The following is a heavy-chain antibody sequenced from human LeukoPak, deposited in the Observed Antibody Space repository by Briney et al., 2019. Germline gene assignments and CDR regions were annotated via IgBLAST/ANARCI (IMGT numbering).Heavy chain of an antibody. CDR1: GYSFTSYW. D-gene: IGHD3-9*01. Sequence: GESLKISCKGSGYSFTSYWIGWVRQMPGKGLEWMGIIYPGDSDTRYSPSFQGQVTISADKSISTAYLQWSSLKASDTAMYYCARRALGGDILTGYYSYFDYWGQGTLVTASS. J-gene: IGHJ4*02. CDR2: IYPGDSDT. CDR3: ARRALGGDILTGYYSYFDY. V-gene: IGHV5-51*01.